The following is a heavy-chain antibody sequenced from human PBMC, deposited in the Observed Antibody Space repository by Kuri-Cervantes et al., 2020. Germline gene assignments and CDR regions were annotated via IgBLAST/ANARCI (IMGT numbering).Heavy chain of an antibody. V-gene: IGHV3-23*01. CDR3: ARGERGGFDL. Sequence: GGSLRLSCAASGFTFSNYAMSWVRQAPGKGLEWVSAISGSGGSTYYADFVKGRFTISRDNSKNTLYLQMNSLRAEDTAVYYCARGERGGFDLWGQGTAVTVSS. J-gene: IGHJ3*01. CDR2: ISGSGGST. CDR1: GFTFSNYA. D-gene: IGHD4-23*01.